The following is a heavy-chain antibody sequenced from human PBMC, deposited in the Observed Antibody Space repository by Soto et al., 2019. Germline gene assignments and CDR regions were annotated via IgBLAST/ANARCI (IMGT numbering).Heavy chain of an antibody. D-gene: IGHD2-21*02. J-gene: IGHJ4*02. CDR2: ISAYNGNT. Sequence: ASVKVSCKASGYTFTSYGISWVRQAPGQGLEWMGWISAYNGNTNYAQKLQGRVTMTTDTSTSTAYMELRSLRSDDTAVYYCARDLSVVTAISPPNYWGQGTLVTASS. CDR1: GYTFTSYG. V-gene: IGHV1-18*04. CDR3: ARDLSVVTAISPPNY.